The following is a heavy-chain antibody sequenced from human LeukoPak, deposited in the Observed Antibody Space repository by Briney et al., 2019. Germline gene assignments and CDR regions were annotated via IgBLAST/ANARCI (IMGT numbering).Heavy chain of an antibody. V-gene: IGHV1-2*02. J-gene: IGHJ5*02. D-gene: IGHD1-1*01. CDR1: GYTFTGYY. CDR2: VDPKSGAT. CDR3: ATLEVT. Sequence: ASVKVSCKASGYTFTGYYMHWVRQAPGQGLEWMGWVDPKSGATNYEQKFQGRVTMTRDTSISTAYMELSRLRSDDTAAYYCATLEVTWGQGTLVTVSS.